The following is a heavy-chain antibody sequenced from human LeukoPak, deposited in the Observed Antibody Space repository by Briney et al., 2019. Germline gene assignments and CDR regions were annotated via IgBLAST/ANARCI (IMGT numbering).Heavy chain of an antibody. V-gene: IGHV3-15*01. CDR1: GFTFSSYW. J-gene: IGHJ5*02. CDR3: TTALTRSPNWFDP. CDR2: IKSKTDGGTT. Sequence: GGSLRLSCAASGFTFSSYWMSWVRQAPGKGLEWVSRIKSKTDGGTTDYAAPVKGRFTISRDDSKNTLYLQMNSLKTEDTAVYYCTTALTRSPNWFDPWGQGTLVTVSS. D-gene: IGHD3-9*01.